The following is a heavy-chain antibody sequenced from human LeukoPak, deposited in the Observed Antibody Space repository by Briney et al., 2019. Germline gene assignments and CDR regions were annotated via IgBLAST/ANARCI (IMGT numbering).Heavy chain of an antibody. CDR1: GFYFANYA. CDR2: INSDGSST. V-gene: IGHV3-74*01. J-gene: IGHJ4*02. CDR3: VRRLATIGGY. Sequence: GGSLRLSCAASGFYFANYAMSWVRQAPGKGLVWVSRINSDGSSTSYADSVKGRFTISRDNANNSLYLQMNSLRVEDTAIYYCVRRLATIGGYWGQGTLVTVSS. D-gene: IGHD5-24*01.